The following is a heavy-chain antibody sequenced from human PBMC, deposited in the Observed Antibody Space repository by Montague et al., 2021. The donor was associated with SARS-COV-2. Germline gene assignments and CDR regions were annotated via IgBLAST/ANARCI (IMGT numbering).Heavy chain of an antibody. V-gene: IGHV4-30-4*08. D-gene: IGHD1-7*01. Sequence: TLSLTCTVSGVSIINGDYYWSRIRQPPGRGLELIGYIFYTGNTYYTPSLRSGLSISADTYKNQFYLKLSSVTAANTDVYYCARVITGTTYYFDYWGQGTLVPVSS. CDR2: IFYTGNT. J-gene: IGHJ4*02. CDR1: GVSIINGDYY. CDR3: ARVITGTTYYFDY.